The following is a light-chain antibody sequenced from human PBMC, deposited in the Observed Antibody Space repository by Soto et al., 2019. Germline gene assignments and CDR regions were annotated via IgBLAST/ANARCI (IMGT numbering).Light chain of an antibody. CDR1: SSDIGAYNF. CDR3: TSWTSSTTML. CDR2: DVN. J-gene: IGLJ2*01. V-gene: IGLV2-14*03. Sequence: QSALTQPASVSGSPGQSITISCTGTSSDIGAYNFVSWYQQHPGKAPKLMLYDVNIRPSGVSNRFSGSKSGNTASLTISGLQAEDEAAYYCTSWTSSTTMLFGGGTKLTVL.